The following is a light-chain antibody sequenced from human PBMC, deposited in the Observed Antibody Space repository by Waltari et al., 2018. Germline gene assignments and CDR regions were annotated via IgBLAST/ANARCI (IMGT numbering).Light chain of an antibody. Sequence: DIVMTQSPESLAVSLGERATINCKSSESVLYSSNNKNHLAWYQQKPGQPPKLLIYWASTRKSGVPDRFSGSGSETDITLTVSSLQAEDVAVYYCQQYYNTPLTFGGGTKVEIK. CDR1: ESVLYSSNNKNH. J-gene: IGKJ4*01. V-gene: IGKV4-1*01. CDR3: QQYYNTPLT. CDR2: WAS.